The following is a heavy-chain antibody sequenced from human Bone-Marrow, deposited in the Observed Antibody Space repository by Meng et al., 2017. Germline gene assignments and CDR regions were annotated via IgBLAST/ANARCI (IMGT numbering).Heavy chain of an antibody. Sequence: QVQMVESGGGVVQPGRSLRLSCAASGFTFSRYGMHWVRQAPGKGLECVAVISHDGGETYYADSVKGRFTISRDNSKNTLYLQMNSLRAEDTAVYYCARQYSYGSVDYWGQGTRVTVSS. J-gene: IGHJ4*02. CDR3: ARQYSYGSVDY. D-gene: IGHD5-18*01. CDR1: GFTFSRYG. V-gene: IGHV3-30-3*01. CDR2: ISHDGGET.